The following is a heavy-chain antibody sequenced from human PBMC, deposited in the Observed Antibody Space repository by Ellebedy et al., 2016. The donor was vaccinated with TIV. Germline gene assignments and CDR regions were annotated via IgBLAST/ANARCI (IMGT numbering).Heavy chain of an antibody. V-gene: IGHV3-74*01. Sequence: GESLKISCAASGFSFSPQWMSWVRQAPGKGLVWASGITGDGSGTNYADSVRGRFIISRDNAKNTLYLQMNSLGADDTAVYYCAREHWSSLPSWGQGTLVTVSS. CDR2: ITGDGSGT. J-gene: IGHJ5*02. CDR3: AREHWSSLPS. D-gene: IGHD3-3*01. CDR1: GFSFSPQW.